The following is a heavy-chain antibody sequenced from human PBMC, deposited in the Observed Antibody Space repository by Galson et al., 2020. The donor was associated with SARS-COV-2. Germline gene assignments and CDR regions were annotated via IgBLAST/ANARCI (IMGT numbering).Heavy chain of an antibody. CDR1: GDSISSGPHY. Sequence: SQTLSLTCTVSGDSISSGPHYWGWIRQPPGKGLEWIGNVYYGGSTYSTPSLKNRVTISVDTSSNQFSLHLTSVTAADTAIYYCARASTVYVSGLPFDFWGQGTLVTVS. J-gene: IGHJ4*02. D-gene: IGHD3-10*01. V-gene: IGHV4-39*07. CDR2: VYYGGST. CDR3: ARASTVYVSGLPFDF.